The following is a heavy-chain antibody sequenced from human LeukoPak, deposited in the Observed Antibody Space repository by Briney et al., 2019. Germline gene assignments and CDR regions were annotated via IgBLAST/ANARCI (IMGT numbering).Heavy chain of an antibody. CDR2: IYYSGSS. CDR3: ARDRERKQQLGGGWFDP. D-gene: IGHD6-13*01. J-gene: IGHJ5*02. CDR1: GGSISSYY. V-gene: IGHV4-59*01. Sequence: SETLSLTCTVSGGSISSYYWSWIRQPPGKGLEWIGYIYYSGSSNYNPSLKSRVTISVDTSKNQFSLKLSSVTAADTAVYYCARDRERKQQLGGGWFDPWGQGTLVTVSS.